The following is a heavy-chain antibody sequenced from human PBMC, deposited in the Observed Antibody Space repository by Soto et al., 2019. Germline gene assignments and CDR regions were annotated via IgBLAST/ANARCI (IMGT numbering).Heavy chain of an antibody. Sequence: QVQLVESGGDVVQPGRSQRLSCAASGFTFSSYGMHWVRQAPGKGLEWVAVIWYDGSNKYYADSVKGRFTISRDNSKNTLYLQMNSLRAEDTAVYYCARDMGYWFDPWGQGTLVTVSS. CDR3: ARDMGYWFDP. V-gene: IGHV3-33*01. J-gene: IGHJ5*02. CDR2: IWYDGSNK. D-gene: IGHD3-10*01. CDR1: GFTFSSYG.